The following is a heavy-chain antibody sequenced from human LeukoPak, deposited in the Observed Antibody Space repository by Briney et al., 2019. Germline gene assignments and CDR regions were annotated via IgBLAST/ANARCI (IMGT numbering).Heavy chain of an antibody. J-gene: IGHJ3*02. Sequence: RGALRLSCAASGFTFSSYAMSWVRQALGRGLDWVSTISGSGGSTYYADSVKGRFTISRDNSKSTLYLQKKSLGAEDTAVYYCATNAGRGLDLALHSWGQERMV. CDR2: ISGSGGST. CDR1: GFTFSSYA. D-gene: IGHD6-25*01. V-gene: IGHV3-23*01. CDR3: ATNAGRGLDLALHS.